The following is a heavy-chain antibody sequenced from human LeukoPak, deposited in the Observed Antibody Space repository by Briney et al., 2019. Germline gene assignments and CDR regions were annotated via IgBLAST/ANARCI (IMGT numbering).Heavy chain of an antibody. D-gene: IGHD3-22*01. J-gene: IGHJ4*02. CDR3: ARSRDSSGCYPSGFDF. CDR2: IYSGGST. V-gene: IGHV3-53*01. Sequence: PGGSLRLSCAASGFTVSSNYTNWVRQAPGKGLEWVSVIYSGGSTYYADSVKGRFTLSRDNSKNTLYLQMNSLRAEDTAVYYCARSRDSSGCYPSGFDFWGQGTLVTVSS. CDR1: GFTVSSNY.